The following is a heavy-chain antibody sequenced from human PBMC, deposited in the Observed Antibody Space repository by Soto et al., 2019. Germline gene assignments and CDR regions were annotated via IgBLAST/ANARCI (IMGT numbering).Heavy chain of an antibody. CDR1: GFTFSSYW. Sequence: EVQLVESGGGLVQPGGSLRLSCAASGFTFSSYWMHWVRQAPGKGLVWVSRIDSDGSSTSYADSVKGRFTISRDNAKNTLYLQMNSLRAEDTAVYYGAREGSGWLVACDIWGQGTMVTVSS. CDR3: AREGSGWLVACDI. J-gene: IGHJ3*02. V-gene: IGHV3-74*01. D-gene: IGHD6-19*01. CDR2: IDSDGSST.